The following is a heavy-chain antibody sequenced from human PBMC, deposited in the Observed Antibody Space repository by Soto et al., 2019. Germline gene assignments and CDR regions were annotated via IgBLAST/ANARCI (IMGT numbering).Heavy chain of an antibody. J-gene: IGHJ2*01. V-gene: IGHV3-13*01. CDR2: IGTAGDT. CDR3: ARGSIGRSNHRSYWYFDL. D-gene: IGHD2-2*01. CDR1: GFTFSSYA. Sequence: GGSLRLSCAASGFTFSSYAMHWVRQATGKGLEWVSAIGTAGDTYYPGSVKGRFTISRENAKNSLYLQMNSLRAGDTAVYYCARGSIGRSNHRSYWYFDLWGSGTLVTVSS.